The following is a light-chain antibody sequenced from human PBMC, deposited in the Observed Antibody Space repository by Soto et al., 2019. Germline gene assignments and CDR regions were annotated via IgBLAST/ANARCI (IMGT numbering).Light chain of an antibody. V-gene: IGLV2-14*01. CDR1: SSDVGGYNY. J-gene: IGLJ1*01. Sequence: QSALTQPASVSGSPGQSITISCTGTSSDVGGYNYVSWYQQHQGKAPKLMIYDVSNRPSGISNRFSGSKSGNTASLTISGLQAVDEADSYCSSYTGSSTYVFGTGTKVTVL. CDR2: DVS. CDR3: SSYTGSSTYV.